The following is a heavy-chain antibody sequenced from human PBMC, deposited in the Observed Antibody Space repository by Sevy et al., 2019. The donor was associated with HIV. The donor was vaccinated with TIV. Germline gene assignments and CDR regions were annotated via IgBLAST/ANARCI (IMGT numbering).Heavy chain of an antibody. J-gene: IGHJ6*02. Sequence: GGSLRLSCAASGFTFTTYNMHWVRQTPGKGLEWVANINQDGSEKYYVDSVKGRFTISRDNSQNSLSLQMNTLRVDDTAVYFCAREGSSYDTYYYDYAMDLWGLGTTVTVSS. D-gene: IGHD3-10*01. CDR2: INQDGSEK. CDR3: AREGSSYDTYYYDYAMDL. V-gene: IGHV3-7*01. CDR1: GFTFTTYN.